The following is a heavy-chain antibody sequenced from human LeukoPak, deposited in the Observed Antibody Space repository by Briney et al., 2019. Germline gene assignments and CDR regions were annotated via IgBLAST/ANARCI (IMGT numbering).Heavy chain of an antibody. J-gene: IGHJ4*02. V-gene: IGHV4-59*11. CDR2: VFDSVRT. CDR3: TTIKRGNIFGYFDF. Sequence: SETLSLTCTVSGGSMTTQHWKWGRQTPGGGVGWLGYVFDSVRTKAIPSLKSLVPLSADTSKTQLSLRLSSVTAADTAVYYCTTIKRGNIFGYFDFWGQGTLITVSS. CDR1: GGSMTTQH. D-gene: IGHD5-18*01.